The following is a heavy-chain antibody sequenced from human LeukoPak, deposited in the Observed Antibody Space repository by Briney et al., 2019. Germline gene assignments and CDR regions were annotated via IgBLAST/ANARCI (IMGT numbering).Heavy chain of an antibody. Sequence: GGSLRLSCAASGFTFSSYAMSWVRQAPGKGLEWVSAISGSGGSTYYADSVKGRFTISRDNSKNTLYLQMNSLRAEDTAVYYCAKDIAVAGTLNYFDYWGQGALVTVSS. CDR2: ISGSGGST. CDR1: GFTFSSYA. J-gene: IGHJ4*02. V-gene: IGHV3-23*01. D-gene: IGHD6-19*01. CDR3: AKDIAVAGTLNYFDY.